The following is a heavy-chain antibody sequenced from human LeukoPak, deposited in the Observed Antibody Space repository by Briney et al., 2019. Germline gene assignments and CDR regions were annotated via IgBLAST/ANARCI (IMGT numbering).Heavy chain of an antibody. J-gene: IGHJ6*02. CDR3: ARGPYDSSGFPYSYYGLDV. CDR2: IYYRGSP. V-gene: IGHV4-31*01. CDR1: GGAISSGGYY. Sequence: SETLSLTCSVSGGAISSGGYYWSWIRQHPGKGLEFIGYIYYRGSPYHNPSLKRQVTMSLDTSKNQFSLKLSSVTAADTAVYYCARGPYDSSGFPYSYYGLDVWGRGTTVTVS. D-gene: IGHD3-22*01.